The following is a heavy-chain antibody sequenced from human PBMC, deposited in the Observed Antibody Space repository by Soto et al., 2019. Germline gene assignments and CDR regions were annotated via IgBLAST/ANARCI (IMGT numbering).Heavy chain of an antibody. J-gene: IGHJ1*01. V-gene: IGHV1-2*02. D-gene: IGHD1-1*01. CDR3: ARESGIGVDAEYSQH. Sequence: ASVKVSCMASGYTFSGQYMHWVRQAPGQGFEWMGWINPKSGGTKYAQKFQGRVTMTRDTSISTAYMELSRLKSDDTAVYYCARESGIGVDAEYSQHWGQGTLVTVSS. CDR2: INPKSGGT. CDR1: GYTFSGQY.